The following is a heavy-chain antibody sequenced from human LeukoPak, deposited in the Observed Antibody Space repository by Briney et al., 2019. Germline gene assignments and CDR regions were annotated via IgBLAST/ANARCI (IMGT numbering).Heavy chain of an antibody. CDR2: IYYSGST. CDR1: GASISDYY. V-gene: IGHV4-59*01. D-gene: IGHD2-2*01. CDR3: ARWASDIVVVPAATDAFDI. Sequence: SETLSLTCTVSGASISDYYWSWIRQPPGKGLEWIGYIYYSGSTNYDPSLKSRVTISVDTSKNQFSLKLSSVTAADTAVYYCARWASDIVVVPAATDAFDIWGQGTMVTVSS. J-gene: IGHJ3*02.